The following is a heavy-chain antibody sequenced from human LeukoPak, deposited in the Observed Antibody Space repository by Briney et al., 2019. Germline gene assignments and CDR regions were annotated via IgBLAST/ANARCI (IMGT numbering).Heavy chain of an antibody. V-gene: IGHV3-30*02. CDR2: IPYDGSDK. D-gene: IGHD3-16*02. J-gene: IGHJ3*02. Sequence: GGSLRLSCAASGFPFSSYGMHWVRQAPGKGLEWVAFIPYDGSDKFYADSVKGRFTISRDNSKNTLYLQMNSLRAEDTAVYYCAKDYRDAFDIWGQGTMVTVSS. CDR1: GFPFSSYG. CDR3: AKDYRDAFDI.